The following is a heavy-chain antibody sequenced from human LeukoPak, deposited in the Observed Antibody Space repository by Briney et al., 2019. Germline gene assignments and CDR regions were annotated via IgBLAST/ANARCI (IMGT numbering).Heavy chain of an antibody. Sequence: SETLSLTCAVYGGSFSGYYWSWIRQPPGKGLEWIGEINHSGSTNYNPSLKSRVTISVDTSKNQFSLKLSSVTAADTALYYCARGWFGELDDYYFDYWGQGTLVTVSS. D-gene: IGHD3-10*01. CDR1: GGSFSGYY. CDR2: INHSGST. J-gene: IGHJ4*02. CDR3: ARGWFGELDDYYFDY. V-gene: IGHV4-34*01.